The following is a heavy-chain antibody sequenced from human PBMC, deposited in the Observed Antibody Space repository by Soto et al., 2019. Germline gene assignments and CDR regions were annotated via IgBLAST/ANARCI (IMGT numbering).Heavy chain of an antibody. V-gene: IGHV1-8*01. Sequence: QVQLVQSGAEVKKPGASVKVSCKASGYTFTSYDINWVRQATGQGLEWMGWMNPNSGNTGYAQKFQGRVTMTRNTSISTAYMELSSLRSEDTAVYYCARGVLVPGWGYYYGMDVWGQGTTVTVSS. CDR2: MNPNSGNT. CDR1: GYTFTSYD. J-gene: IGHJ6*02. CDR3: ARGVLVPGWGYYYGMDV. D-gene: IGHD2-2*01.